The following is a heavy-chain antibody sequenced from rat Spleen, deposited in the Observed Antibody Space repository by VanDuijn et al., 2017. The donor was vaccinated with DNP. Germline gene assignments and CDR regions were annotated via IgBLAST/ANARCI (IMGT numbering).Heavy chain of an antibody. Sequence: EVQLVESGGDLVQPGRSLKLSCVASGFTFNNYWMTWIRQVPGRGLEWIAAINPDGGKTYYLDSVKGRFTISRDNAENTVYLQMNSLRSEDTATYYCATSSYFGYDYGFAYWGQGTLVTVSS. J-gene: IGHJ3*01. D-gene: IGHD1-7*01. CDR2: INPDGGKT. CDR3: ATSSYFGYDYGFAY. CDR1: GFTFNNYW. V-gene: IGHV5-31*01.